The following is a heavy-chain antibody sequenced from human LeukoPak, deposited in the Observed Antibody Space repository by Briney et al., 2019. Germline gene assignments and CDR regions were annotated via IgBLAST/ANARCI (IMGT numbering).Heavy chain of an antibody. CDR3: AKFSVAGRGGYYFDY. Sequence: GGSLRLSCAASGFTFSSYSMNWVRQAPGKGLEWVSSISSSSSYIYYADSVKGRFTISRDNSKNTLYLQMNSLRAEDTAVYYCAKFSVAGRGGYYFDYWGQGTLVTVSS. CDR2: ISSSSSYI. V-gene: IGHV3-21*01. CDR1: GFTFSSYS. D-gene: IGHD6-19*01. J-gene: IGHJ4*02.